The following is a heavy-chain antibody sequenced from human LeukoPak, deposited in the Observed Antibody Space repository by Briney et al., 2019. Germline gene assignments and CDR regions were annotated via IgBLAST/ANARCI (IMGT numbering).Heavy chain of an antibody. J-gene: IGHJ5*02. D-gene: IGHD3-10*01. CDR3: AREAITMVRSPRWFDP. V-gene: IGHV1-18*04. Sequence: ASVKVSCKASGYTFTSYGISWVRQAPGQGLEWMGWISAYNGNTNYAQKLQGRVTMTTDTSTSTAYMELRSLRSDDTAVYYCAREAITMVRSPRWFDPWGQGTLVTVSS. CDR2: ISAYNGNT. CDR1: GYTFTSYG.